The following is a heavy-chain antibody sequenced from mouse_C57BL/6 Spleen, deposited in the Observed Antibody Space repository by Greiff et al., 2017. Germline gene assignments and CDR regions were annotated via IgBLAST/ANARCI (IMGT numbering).Heavy chain of an antibody. Sequence: QVQLKQPGAELVRPGSSVKLSCKASGYTFTSYWMHWVKQRPIQGLEWIGNIDPSDSETHYNQKFKDKATLTVDKSSSTAYMQLSSLTSEDSAVYYCARRSNWGSDYWGQGTTLTVSS. CDR3: ARRSNWGSDY. CDR2: IDPSDSET. CDR1: GYTFTSYW. V-gene: IGHV1-52*01. J-gene: IGHJ2*01. D-gene: IGHD4-1*01.